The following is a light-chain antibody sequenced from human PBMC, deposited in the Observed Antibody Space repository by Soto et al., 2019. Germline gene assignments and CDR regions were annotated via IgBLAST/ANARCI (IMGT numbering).Light chain of an antibody. CDR2: DAS. CDR1: QSVSNSY. V-gene: IGKV3-20*01. Sequence: ESVLPQSPGILPLSPGARATLSCTVSQSVSNSYLAWYQQKPGQAPRLLIYDASSRATGIPDRFSGGGSGTDFTLTISRLEPEDFAVYYCQQFSSYPVTFGGGTKVDI. CDR3: QQFSSYPVT. J-gene: IGKJ4*02.